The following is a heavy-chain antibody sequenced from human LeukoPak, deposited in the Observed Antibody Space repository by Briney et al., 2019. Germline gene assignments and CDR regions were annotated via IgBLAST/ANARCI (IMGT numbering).Heavy chain of an antibody. CDR1: GFTFSSYD. V-gene: IGHV3-13*01. J-gene: IGHJ5*02. CDR2: IGTAGDT. D-gene: IGHD6-13*01. Sequence: PGGSLRLSCAASGFTFSSYDMHWVRQATGKGLEWVSAIGTAGDTYYPGSVKGRFTISRENAKNSLYLQMNSLRAGDTAVYYCARGTNSSSWYQGWFDPWGQGTLVTVSS. CDR3: ARGTNSSSWYQGWFDP.